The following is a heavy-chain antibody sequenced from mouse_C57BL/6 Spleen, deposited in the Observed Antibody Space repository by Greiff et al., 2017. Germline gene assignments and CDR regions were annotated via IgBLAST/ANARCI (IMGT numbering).Heavy chain of an antibody. CDR1: GFTFSDYG. D-gene: IGHD1-1*01. V-gene: IGHV5-17*01. CDR2: IRSGSSTI. Sequence: EVKLVESGGGLVKPGGSLKLSCAASGFTFSDYGMHWVRQAPEKGLEWVSYIRSGSSTIYYSDTAKGRFTISRDNAKNTLFLKVTRLRSEDTAMYYCARAHLSSYAMDYWGQGTSVTVSS. J-gene: IGHJ4*01. CDR3: ARAHLSSYAMDY.